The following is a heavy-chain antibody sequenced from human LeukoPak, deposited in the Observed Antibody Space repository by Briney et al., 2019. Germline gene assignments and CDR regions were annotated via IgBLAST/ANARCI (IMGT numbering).Heavy chain of an antibody. Sequence: GGSLRLSCAASGFTFSSYGMHRVRQAPGKGLEWVAVIWYDGSNKYYADSVKGRFTISRDNPRNTLDLQMNSLRAEDTAVYYCARGTVTMIVFDYWGQGTLVTVSS. D-gene: IGHD3-22*01. CDR3: ARGTVTMIVFDY. CDR1: GFTFSSYG. CDR2: IWYDGSNK. J-gene: IGHJ4*02. V-gene: IGHV3-33*01.